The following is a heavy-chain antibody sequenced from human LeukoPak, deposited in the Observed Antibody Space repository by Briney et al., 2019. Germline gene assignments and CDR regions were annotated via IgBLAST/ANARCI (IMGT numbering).Heavy chain of an antibody. J-gene: IGHJ4*02. CDR2: ISSSSSYI. V-gene: IGHV3-21*01. CDR1: GFTFSSYS. CDR3: ARYRIVVVPAAYYFDY. D-gene: IGHD2-2*01. Sequence: GGSLRLSCAASGFTFSSYSMNWVRQAPGKGLEWVSSISSSSSYIYYADSVKGRFTISRDNAKNSLYLQMNSLRAEDTAVYYCARYRIVVVPAAYYFDYWGQGTLVAVSS.